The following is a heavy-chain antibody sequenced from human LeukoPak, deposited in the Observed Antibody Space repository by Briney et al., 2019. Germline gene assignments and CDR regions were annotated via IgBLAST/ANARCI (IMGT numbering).Heavy chain of an antibody. J-gene: IGHJ6*03. D-gene: IGHD3-3*01. Sequence: PSETLSLTCTVSGGSISSYYWSWIRQPAGKGLEWIGRIYTSGSTNYNPSLKSRVTMSVDTSKNLFSLKLSSVTAADTAVYYCARFAFAPIFGVDALYYYYYMDVWGKGTTVTVSS. V-gene: IGHV4-4*07. CDR3: ARFAFAPIFGVDALYYYYYMDV. CDR1: GGSISSYY. CDR2: IYTSGST.